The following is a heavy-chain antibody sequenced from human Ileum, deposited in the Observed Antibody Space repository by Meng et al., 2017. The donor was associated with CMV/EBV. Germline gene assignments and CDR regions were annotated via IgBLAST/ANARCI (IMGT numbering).Heavy chain of an antibody. D-gene: IGHD3-10*01. CDR2: IYSDGNT. CDR3: AREGTGNFDY. CDR1: GFTVSSHY. V-gene: IGHV3-53*01. J-gene: IGHJ4*02. Sequence: VVAFWEAFTQPGGSLSCSCAASGFTVSSHYMSWVRQATGKGLEWVSVIYSDGNTYYADSVKGRFTISRDNSKNTLYLQMNSLRAEDTAVYYCAREGTGNFDYWGQGTLVTVSS.